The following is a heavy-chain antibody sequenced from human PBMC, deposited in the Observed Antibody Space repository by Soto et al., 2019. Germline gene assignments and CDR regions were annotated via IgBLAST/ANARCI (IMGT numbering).Heavy chain of an antibody. J-gene: IGHJ4*02. CDR3: ARLRYCSGGSCSNHGY. CDR1: GGTFSSYA. CDR2: IIPIFGTA. Sequence: SVKVSCKASGGTFSSYAISWVRQAPGQGLEWMGGIIPIFGTANYAQKFQGRVTITADESTSTAYMELSSLRSEDTAVYYCARLRYCSGGSCSNHGYWGQGTLVTVSS. D-gene: IGHD2-15*01. V-gene: IGHV1-69*13.